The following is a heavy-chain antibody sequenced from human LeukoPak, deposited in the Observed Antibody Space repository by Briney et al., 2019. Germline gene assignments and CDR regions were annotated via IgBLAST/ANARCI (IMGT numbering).Heavy chain of an antibody. V-gene: IGHV4-4*07. CDR2: IYTSGST. J-gene: IGHJ6*03. CDR3: ARGKSSSWYYYYYYMDV. CDR1: GGSISSYY. D-gene: IGHD6-13*01. Sequence: SETLSLTCTVSGGSISSYYWSWIRQPAGKGLEWIGRIYTSGSTNYNPSLKSRVTMSVDTSKNQFSLKLSSVTAADTAVYYCARGKSSSWYYYYYYMDVWGKGTTVTVSS.